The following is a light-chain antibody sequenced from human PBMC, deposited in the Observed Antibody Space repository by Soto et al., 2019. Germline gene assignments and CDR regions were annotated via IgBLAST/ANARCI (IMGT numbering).Light chain of an antibody. CDR3: QQYNKWPRT. V-gene: IGKV3-15*01. CDR2: GVS. CDR1: QSISSN. Sequence: EIVITQSPATLSVSPGERATLACRASQSISSNLAWFQQKPGQAPRLLIYGVSSRATGVPARFSGGGSGTEFTLTMSSLQSEDFAVYYCQQYNKWPRTFGQGTKVDIK. J-gene: IGKJ1*01.